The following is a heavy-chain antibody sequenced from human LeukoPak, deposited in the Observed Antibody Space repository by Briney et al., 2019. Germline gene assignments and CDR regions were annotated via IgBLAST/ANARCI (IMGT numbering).Heavy chain of an antibody. CDR3: AKERLYSSGYSGSSMDV. Sequence: GGSLRLSCAASGFTFSSYAMSWVRQAPGKGLEWVSAISGSGGSTYYADSVKGRFTISRDNSKNTLYLQMNSLRAEDTAVYYCAKERLYSSGYSGSSMDVWGQGTTVTVSS. D-gene: IGHD3-22*01. CDR1: GFTFSSYA. CDR2: ISGSGGST. J-gene: IGHJ6*02. V-gene: IGHV3-23*01.